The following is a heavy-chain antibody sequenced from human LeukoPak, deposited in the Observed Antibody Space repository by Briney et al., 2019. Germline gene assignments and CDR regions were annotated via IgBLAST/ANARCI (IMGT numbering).Heavy chain of an antibody. D-gene: IGHD2-15*01. CDR2: IYYSGST. J-gene: IGHJ6*03. CDR1: GVSISSSSYY. Sequence: KPSGTLSLTCTVSGVSISSSSYYWGWIRQPPGKGLEWVGSIYYSGSTYYTPSLKSRVTISVDTSKNQFSLKLSSVTAADTAVYYCGVVAAIMRYYYYYMDVWGKGTTVTVSS. CDR3: GVVAAIMRYYYYYMDV. V-gene: IGHV4-39*01.